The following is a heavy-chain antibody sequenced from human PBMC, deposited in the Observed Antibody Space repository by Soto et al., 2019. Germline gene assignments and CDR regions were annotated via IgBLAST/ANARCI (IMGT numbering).Heavy chain of an antibody. CDR2: IYHSGST. CDR3: ARDLGVATSRALDYYYRMDV. J-gene: IGHJ6*02. V-gene: IGHV4-4*02. Sequence: SETLSLTCAVSGGSISSSNWWSWVRQPPGKGLEWIGEIYHSGSTNYNPSLKSRVTISVDKSKNQFSLKLSSVTAADTAVYYCARDLGVATSRALDYYYRMDVWGQGTTVTVFS. CDR1: GGSISSSNW. D-gene: IGHD5-12*01.